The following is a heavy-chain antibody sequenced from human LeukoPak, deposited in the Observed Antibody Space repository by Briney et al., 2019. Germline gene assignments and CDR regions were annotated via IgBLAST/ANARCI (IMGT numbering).Heavy chain of an antibody. V-gene: IGHV3-43*02. J-gene: IGHJ6*02. D-gene: IGHD1-26*01. CDR3: ATWAFYHSLDV. CDR2: INKDGSAT. Sequence: GGSLRLSCEASGFTFDAYAMHWVRQAPGKGLEWVSLINKDGSATYYADSVKGRFTISKDNSKNSLYLQMNSLRSEDTALYYCATWAFYHSLDVWGQGTTVTVSS. CDR1: GFTFDAYA.